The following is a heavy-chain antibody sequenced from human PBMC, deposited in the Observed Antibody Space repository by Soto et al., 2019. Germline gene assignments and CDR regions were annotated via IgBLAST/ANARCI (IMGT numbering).Heavy chain of an antibody. CDR2: IYHGGPT. CDR1: GASIGSADW. V-gene: IGHV4-4*02. J-gene: IGHJ4*02. Sequence: QVQLQESGPGLVMPSGTLSLTCAVAGASIGSADWWNWVRQPPGNGLEWIGEIYHGGPTIYNPSLKSRVTIAVDESKNHFSLKLTSVTAADTAVYYCARDFKAPNDAWAFDYWGQGTLVTVSS. CDR3: ARDFKAPNDAWAFDY. D-gene: IGHD3-16*01.